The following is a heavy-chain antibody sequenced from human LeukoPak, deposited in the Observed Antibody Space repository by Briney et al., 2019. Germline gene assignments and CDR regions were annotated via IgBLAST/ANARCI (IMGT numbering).Heavy chain of an antibody. CDR2: IFSGGGT. J-gene: IGHJ3*02. CDR3: TTGYYYGSDAFDI. V-gene: IGHV3-66*01. CDR1: GFTVSSSY. Sequence: GGSLRLSCAASGFTVSSSYMNWVRQAPGKGLEWVSLIFSGGGTYYADSVKGRFTISRDNSKNTLFLQMNSLRAEDTAVYYCTTGYYYGSDAFDIWGQGTMVTVSS. D-gene: IGHD3-10*01.